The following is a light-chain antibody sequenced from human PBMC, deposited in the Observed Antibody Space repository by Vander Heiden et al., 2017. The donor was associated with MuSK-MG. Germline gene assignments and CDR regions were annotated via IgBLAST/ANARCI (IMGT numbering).Light chain of an antibody. CDR3: QQYSSTPWT. CDR1: QSVLYNSNNKNY. V-gene: IGKV4-1*01. J-gene: IGKJ1*01. Sequence: DIVMTQSPDSLAVSLGERATINCKSSQSVLYNSNNKNYLAWYQQKPRQPPKLLIYWASTRESGVPDRFSGSGSGTDFTLTISSLQAEDVAVYYCQQYSSTPWTFGQGTKVEIK. CDR2: WAS.